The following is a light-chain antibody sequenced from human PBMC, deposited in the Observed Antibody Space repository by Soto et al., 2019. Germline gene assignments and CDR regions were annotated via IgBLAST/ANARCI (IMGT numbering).Light chain of an antibody. CDR3: SSYTSSSTEV. J-gene: IGLJ1*01. CDR1: SSDVGGYNY. V-gene: IGLV2-14*01. Sequence: QSVLTQPASVSGSPGQSITISCTGTSSDVGGYNYVSWYQQHPGKAPKLMIYDVSNRPSGVSNRFSGSKSGNTASLTISVLQAEDEADCYCSSYTSSSTEVFGTGTKVTVL. CDR2: DVS.